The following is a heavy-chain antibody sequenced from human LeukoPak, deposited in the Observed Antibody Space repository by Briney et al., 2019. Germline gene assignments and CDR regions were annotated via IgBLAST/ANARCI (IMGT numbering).Heavy chain of an antibody. Sequence: PSETLSLTCTVSGGSISSYYWSWIRQPAGKGLEWIGRIYTSGDTNYNPSLKSRLTMSVDTSKNQFSLKLSSVTAADTAMYYCARDDMLRSDDNDAFDIWGQGTMVTVSS. V-gene: IGHV4-4*07. CDR2: IYTSGDT. CDR1: GGSISSYY. D-gene: IGHD3-10*02. CDR3: ARDDMLRSDDNDAFDI. J-gene: IGHJ3*02.